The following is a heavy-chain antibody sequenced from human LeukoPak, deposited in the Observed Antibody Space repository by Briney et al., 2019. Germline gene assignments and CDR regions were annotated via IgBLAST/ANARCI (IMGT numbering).Heavy chain of an antibody. CDR1: GGSISSSSYY. CDR3: ARLLRLLGWFDP. Sequence: PSETLSLTCTVSGGSISSSSYYWGWIRQPPGKGLEWIGSIYYSGSTYYNPSLKSRVTISVDTSKNQFSLKLSSVTAADTAVYYCARLLRLLGWFDPWGREPWSPSPQ. D-gene: IGHD5-18*01. V-gene: IGHV4-39*01. J-gene: IGHJ5*02. CDR2: IYYSGST.